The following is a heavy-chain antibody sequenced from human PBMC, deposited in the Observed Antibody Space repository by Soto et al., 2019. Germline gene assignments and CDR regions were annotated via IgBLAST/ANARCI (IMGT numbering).Heavy chain of an antibody. V-gene: IGHV1-69*13. J-gene: IGHJ6*02. CDR3: ARFRQTLAARDYGMDV. D-gene: IGHD6-6*01. Sequence: GASVKVSCKASGGTFSSYAISWVRQAPGQGLEWMGGIIPIFGTANYAQKFQGRVTITADESTSTAYMELSSLRSEDTAVYYCARFRQTLAARDYGMDVWGQGTTVIVSS. CDR2: IIPIFGTA. CDR1: GGTFSSYA.